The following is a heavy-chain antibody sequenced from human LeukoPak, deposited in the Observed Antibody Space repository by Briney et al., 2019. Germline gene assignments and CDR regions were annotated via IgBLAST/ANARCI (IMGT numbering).Heavy chain of an antibody. CDR2: IKQDGSEK. J-gene: IGHJ5*02. D-gene: IGHD6-19*01. CDR3: ARGPRGWLVRGWFDP. Sequence: GGSLRLSCAASGFTFSSYWMSWVRQAPGKGLEWVANIKQDGSEKYYVDSVKGRFTISRDNAKNSLYLQMNSLRAEDTAVYYCARGPRGWLVRGWFDPWGQGTLVTVSS. V-gene: IGHV3-7*01. CDR1: GFTFSSYW.